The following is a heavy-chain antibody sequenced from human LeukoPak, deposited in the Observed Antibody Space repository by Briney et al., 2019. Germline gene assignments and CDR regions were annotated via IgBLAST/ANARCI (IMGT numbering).Heavy chain of an antibody. CDR1: GYTFTSYY. Sequence: ASVKVSCKASGYTFTSYYMHWVRQAPGQGLEWMGRINPTSGGTNYAQKFQGRVTMTRDTSISTAYMELSRLRSDDTAVYYCARDARTCDYYGSGSYCRAGGLDPWGQGTVVTVSS. V-gene: IGHV1-2*02. CDR3: ARDARTCDYYGSGSYCRAGGLDP. D-gene: IGHD3-10*01. CDR2: INPTSGGT. J-gene: IGHJ5*02.